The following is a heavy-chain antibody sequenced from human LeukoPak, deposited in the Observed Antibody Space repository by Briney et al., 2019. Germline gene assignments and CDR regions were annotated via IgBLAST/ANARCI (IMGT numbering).Heavy chain of an antibody. J-gene: IGHJ4*02. D-gene: IGHD3-10*01. CDR3: ARDLRVRGVYFDY. CDR2: IYYSGST. V-gene: IGHV4-39*07. CDR1: GGSISSSSYY. Sequence: SETLSLTCTVSGGSISSSSYYWGWIRQPPGKGLEWIGSIYYSGSTYYNPSLKSRVTISVDTSKNQFSLKLSSVTAADTAVYYCARDLRVRGVYFDYWGQGTLVTVSS.